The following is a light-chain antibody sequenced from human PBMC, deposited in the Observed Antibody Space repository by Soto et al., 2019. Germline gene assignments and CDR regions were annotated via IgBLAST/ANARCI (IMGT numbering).Light chain of an antibody. V-gene: IGKV3-11*01. Sequence: EIVLTQSPSTLSLAPGEGATLSCRASQSVSSNLAWYRQKPGQAPRLLIYDASNRATGVPARFSGSRSGTDFTLTISDLEPADFGLYYCQQRLNWPPGFGQGTKVDIK. CDR3: QQRLNWPPG. CDR2: DAS. J-gene: IGKJ1*01. CDR1: QSVSSN.